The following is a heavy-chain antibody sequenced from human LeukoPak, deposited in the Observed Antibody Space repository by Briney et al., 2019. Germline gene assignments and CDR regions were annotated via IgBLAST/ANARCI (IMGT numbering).Heavy chain of an antibody. CDR2: IYYSGST. CDR3: ARGMVVTADMDY. CDR1: DGSISSGGYY. D-gene: IGHD2-21*02. V-gene: IGHV4-31*03. Sequence: SETLSLTCTVSDGSISSGGYYWSWIRQHPGKGLEWIGYIYYSGSTYYNPSLKSRVTISVDTSKNQFSLKLSSVTAADTAVYYCARGMVVTADMDYWGQGTLVTVSS. J-gene: IGHJ4*02.